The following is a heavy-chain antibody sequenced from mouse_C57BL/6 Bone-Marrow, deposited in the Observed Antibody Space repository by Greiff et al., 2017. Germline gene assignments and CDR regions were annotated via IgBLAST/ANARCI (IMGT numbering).Heavy chain of an antibody. J-gene: IGHJ4*01. V-gene: IGHV1-64*01. Sequence: QVHVKQPGAELVKPGASVKLSCKASGYTFTNYWMHWVKQRPGQGLEWIGMMHPNGGSPDYNEKFKSEATLSVDKSSRTAYMELSSLTSEDSAVYYCERSYDYGDYTMDYWGQGTSVTVSS. CDR1: GYTFTNYW. D-gene: IGHD2-4*01. CDR2: MHPNGGSP. CDR3: ERSYDYGDYTMDY.